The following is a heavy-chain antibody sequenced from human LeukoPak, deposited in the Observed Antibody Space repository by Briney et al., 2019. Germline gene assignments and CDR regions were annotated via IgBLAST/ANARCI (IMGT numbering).Heavy chain of an antibody. Sequence: SETLSLTCTVSGCSISSNSYYWGRNRQPPGQGLEWIGNIYYSGDTYYNPSLKSRLTMSVDTSNNQFSLKLRSVTAADTAVYYCARRLGSAMYFDYWGQGTQVTVSS. J-gene: IGHJ4*02. V-gene: IGHV4-39*01. CDR3: ARRLGSAMYFDY. CDR2: IYYSGDT. D-gene: IGHD5-18*01. CDR1: GCSISSNSYY.